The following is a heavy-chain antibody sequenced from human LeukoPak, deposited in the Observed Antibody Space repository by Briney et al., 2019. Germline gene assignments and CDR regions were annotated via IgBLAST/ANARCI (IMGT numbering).Heavy chain of an antibody. CDR3: ARDRHSSGKP. CDR1: GYSISSGYY. V-gene: IGHV3-21*01. Sequence: ETLSLTSTVSGYSISSGYYWGWIRQPPGKGLEWVSSISSSSSYIYYADSVKGRFTISRDNAKNSLYLQMNSLRAEDTAVYYCARDRHSSGKPWGQGTLVTVSS. J-gene: IGHJ4*02. D-gene: IGHD3-22*01. CDR2: ISSSSSYI.